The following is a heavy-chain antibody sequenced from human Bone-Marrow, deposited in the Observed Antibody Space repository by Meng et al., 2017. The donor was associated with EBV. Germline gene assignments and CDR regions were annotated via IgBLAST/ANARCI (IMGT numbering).Heavy chain of an antibody. CDR1: GGPFRNYA. CDR2: FLPTLGAP. CDR3: ASESGRGYTPDY. J-gene: IGHJ4*02. V-gene: IGHV1-69*01. Sequence: GHLVQSGAGVMKPWSWVKASCKTSGGPFRNYAISWVRQAPGKGLEWLGGFLPTLGAPNYAQKFHGRVSITADESTSTHYMDLSSLRSEDTAMYYCASESGRGYTPDYWGQGTLVTVSS. D-gene: IGHD3-10*01.